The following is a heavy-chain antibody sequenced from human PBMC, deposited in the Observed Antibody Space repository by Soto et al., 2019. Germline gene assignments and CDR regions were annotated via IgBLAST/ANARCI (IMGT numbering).Heavy chain of an antibody. J-gene: IGHJ6*02. D-gene: IGHD6-6*01. CDR1: GYSFTTHG. CDR3: ARKGQLDGPTGYYYGMDV. CDR2: INPNSGGT. V-gene: IGHV1-2*02. Sequence: GASVKVSCKASGYSFTTHGISWVRQAPGQGLEWMGWINPNSGGTNYAQKFQGRVTMTRDTSISTAYMELSRLRSDDTAVYYCARKGQLDGPTGYYYGMDVWGQGTTVTVSS.